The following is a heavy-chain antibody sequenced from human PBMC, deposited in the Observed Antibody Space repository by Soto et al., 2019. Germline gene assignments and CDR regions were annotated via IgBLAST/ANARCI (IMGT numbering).Heavy chain of an antibody. CDR3: ARSVERRGETYYDFGSGQKNWFDP. CDR1: GYSFTSYW. CDR2: IDPSDSYT. V-gene: IGHV5-10-1*01. D-gene: IGHD3-3*01. Sequence: SLKISCKGSGYSFTSYWISWVRQMPGKGLEWMGRIDPSDSYTNYSPSFQGHVTISADKSISTAYLQWSSLKASDTAMYYCARSVERRGETYYDFGSGQKNWFDPWGQGTLVTVSA. J-gene: IGHJ5*02.